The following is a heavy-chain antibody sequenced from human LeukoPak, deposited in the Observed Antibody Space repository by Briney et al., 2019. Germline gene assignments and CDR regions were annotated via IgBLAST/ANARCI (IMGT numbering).Heavy chain of an antibody. CDR3: ARDPTLGHPDYFDL. CDR2: IAHDHSQI. J-gene: IGHJ4*02. D-gene: IGHD1-1*01. CDR1: GFNFNNFA. Sequence: GGSLRLSCAASGFNFNNFAMSWVRQAPGKGLEWVAVIAHDHSQIYYADSVQGRFTISRDNSMNMLYLQMNSLRVEDTAVYFCARDPTLGHPDYFDLWGQGTLVTVSS. V-gene: IGHV3-30*04.